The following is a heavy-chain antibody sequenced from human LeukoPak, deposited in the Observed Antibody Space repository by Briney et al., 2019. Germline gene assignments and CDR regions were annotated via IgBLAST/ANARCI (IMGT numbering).Heavy chain of an antibody. CDR1: GYTFTSYG. CDR2: ISAYNGNT. D-gene: IGHD2-2*02. Sequence: ASVKVSCKASGYTFTSYGISWVRQAPGQGLEWMGWISAYNGNTNYAQKLQGRVTMTTDTSTSKAYMELRSLRSDDTAVYYCARASGIVVVPAAIIWGQGTLVTVSS. J-gene: IGHJ4*02. CDR3: ARASGIVVVPAAII. V-gene: IGHV1-18*01.